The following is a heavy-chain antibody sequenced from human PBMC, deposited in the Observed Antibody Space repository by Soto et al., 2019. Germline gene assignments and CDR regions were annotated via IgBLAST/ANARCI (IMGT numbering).Heavy chain of an antibody. V-gene: IGHV1-69*13. Sequence: SVKVSCKASGGTFSSYAISWVRQAPGQGLEWMGGIIPIFGTANYAQKFQGRVTITADESTSTAYMELSSLRSEDTAVYYCAGKIAAAGTAEYFQHWGQGTLVTVSS. CDR1: GGTFSSYA. J-gene: IGHJ1*01. CDR3: AGKIAAAGTAEYFQH. CDR2: IIPIFGTA. D-gene: IGHD6-13*01.